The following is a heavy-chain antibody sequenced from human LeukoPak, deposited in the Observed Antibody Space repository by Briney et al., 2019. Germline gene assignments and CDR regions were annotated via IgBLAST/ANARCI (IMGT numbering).Heavy chain of an antibody. CDR3: ASPGVAGLIQH. V-gene: IGHV3-53*01. J-gene: IGHJ1*01. Sequence: GGSLRLSCAASGFTVSSNYMSWVRQAPGKGLEWVSVIYSGGSTYYADSVEGRFTISRDNSKNTLYLQMSSLRAEDTAVYYCASPGVAGLIQHWGQGTLVTVSS. CDR2: IYSGGST. CDR1: GFTVSSNY. D-gene: IGHD7-27*01.